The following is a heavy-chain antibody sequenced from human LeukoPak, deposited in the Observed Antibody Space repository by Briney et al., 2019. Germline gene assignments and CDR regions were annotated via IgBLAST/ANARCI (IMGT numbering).Heavy chain of an antibody. D-gene: IGHD2-15*01. CDR1: GGSVSSGSYY. CDR2: IYYSGST. V-gene: IGHV4-61*01. J-gene: IGHJ3*02. CDR3: AREAATNDDAFDI. Sequence: SETLSLTCTVSGGSVSSGSYYWSWIRQPPGKGLEWIGYIYYSGSTNYNPSLKSRVTISVGTSKNQFSLKLSSVTAADTAVYYCAREAATNDDAFDIWGQGTMVTVSS.